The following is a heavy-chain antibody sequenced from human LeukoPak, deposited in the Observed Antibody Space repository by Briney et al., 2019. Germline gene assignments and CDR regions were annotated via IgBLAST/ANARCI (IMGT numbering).Heavy chain of an antibody. J-gene: IGHJ4*02. CDR3: ARHGPEIVVVPASIPLDY. CDR1: GYSFTSYW. CDR2: IYPRDSDI. Sequence: GESLKISCKGSGYSFTSYWIGWVRQMPGKGLEWMGIIYPRDSDIRYNPAFQGEVTISADTSISTAYLQWSSLKTSDTAVYFCARHGPEIVVVPASIPLDYWGQGTLVTVSS. D-gene: IGHD2-21*01. V-gene: IGHV5-51*01.